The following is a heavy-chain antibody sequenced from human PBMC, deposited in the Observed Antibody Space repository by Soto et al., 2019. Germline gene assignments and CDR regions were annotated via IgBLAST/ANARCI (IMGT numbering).Heavy chain of an antibody. Sequence: SETLSLTCTVSGDSVTTGSYYWSWIRQPPGKGLECIGYIHPSGSSNYNPPLKSRVTTSVDTSKNQFSLKLTSVTAADTAVYYCARDSGSYYGYYYAFDVWGQGTTVT. CDR3: ARDSGSYYGYYYAFDV. CDR1: GDSVTTGSYY. J-gene: IGHJ6*02. D-gene: IGHD1-26*01. CDR2: IHPSGSS. V-gene: IGHV4-61*01.